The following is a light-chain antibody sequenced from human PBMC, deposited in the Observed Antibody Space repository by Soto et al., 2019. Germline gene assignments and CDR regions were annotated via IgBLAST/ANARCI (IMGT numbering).Light chain of an antibody. CDR1: QGISSY. J-gene: IGKJ1*01. CDR3: HQTAANPWT. V-gene: IGKV1D-8*03. CDR2: AAS. Sequence: VIWMTQSPSLLSASTGDRVTISCRMSQGISSYLAWYQKKPGKAPKLLIHAASSLHSGVPSTFSGSGSGTDFALTISSLQPEDFATYYCHQTAANPWTFAQGTKVEIK.